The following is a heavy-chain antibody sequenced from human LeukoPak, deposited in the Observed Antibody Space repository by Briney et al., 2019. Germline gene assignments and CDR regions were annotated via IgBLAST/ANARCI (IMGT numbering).Heavy chain of an antibody. CDR2: IYTSGST. V-gene: IGHV4-4*07. CDR1: GGSISSYY. J-gene: IGHJ6*03. Sequence: PSETLSLTCTVSGGSISSYYWSWIRQPAGKGLEWIGRIYTSGSTNYNPSLKSRVTMSVDTSKNQFSLKLSSVTAADTAVYYCAREVTDYYDSSGYYSNHYYYYMDVWGKGTTVTVPS. D-gene: IGHD3-22*01. CDR3: AREVTDYYDSSGYYSNHYYYYMDV.